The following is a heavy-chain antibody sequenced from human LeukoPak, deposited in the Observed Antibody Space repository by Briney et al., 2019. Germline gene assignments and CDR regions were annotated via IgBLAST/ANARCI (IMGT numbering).Heavy chain of an antibody. V-gene: IGHV3-23*01. Sequence: GGSLRLSCAASGFTVSSNYMSWVRQAPGKGLEWVSAISGSGGSTYYADSVKGRFTISRDNSKNTLYLQMNSLRAEDTAVYYCAKDPQEVGATPDSQIDYWGQGTLVTVSS. CDR1: GFTVSSNY. CDR2: ISGSGGST. J-gene: IGHJ4*02. CDR3: AKDPQEVGATPDSQIDY. D-gene: IGHD1-26*01.